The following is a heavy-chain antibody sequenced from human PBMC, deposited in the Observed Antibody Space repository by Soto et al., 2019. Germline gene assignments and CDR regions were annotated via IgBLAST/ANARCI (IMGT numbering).Heavy chain of an antibody. CDR1: GESFNGYY. CDR2: IHHSGST. CDR3: ARGKRGSSWYRGEEKYYYYGMDV. D-gene: IGHD6-13*01. J-gene: IGHJ6*02. V-gene: IGHV4-34*01. Sequence: QVQLQQWGAGLLKPSETLSLTCTAYGESFNGYYWSWIRQPPGKGLEWIGEIHHSGSTNYNPSLKSRVTFSIDTSKRQFSLKVRSATAADTAVYYCARGKRGSSWYRGEEKYYYYGMDVWGQGTPVTVSS.